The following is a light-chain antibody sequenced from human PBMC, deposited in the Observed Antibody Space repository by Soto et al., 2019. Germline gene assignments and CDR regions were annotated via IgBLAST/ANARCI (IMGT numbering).Light chain of an antibody. CDR3: QQSNKWHTLT. V-gene: IGKV3-15*01. CDR2: GVS. Sequence: EIVMTQSPTTLSVSPRERATLYCRASQSVSRDLAWYQQKPGQAHRLLIYGVSSRASGIPHRFSGSGSGTEFTLTISSMQSEDFAVYYCQQSNKWHTLTFGGGTQVEIK. CDR1: QSVSRD. J-gene: IGKJ4*01.